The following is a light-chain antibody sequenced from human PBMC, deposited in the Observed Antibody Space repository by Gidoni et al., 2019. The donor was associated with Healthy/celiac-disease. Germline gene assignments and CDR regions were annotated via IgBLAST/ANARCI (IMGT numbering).Light chain of an antibody. Sequence: GDRVTITCRASQSISSWLAWYQQKPGKAPKLLIYDPSSLESGVPSRFSGSGSGTEFTLTISSLQPDDFATYYCQQYNSYWTFGQGTKVEIK. CDR2: DPS. J-gene: IGKJ1*01. V-gene: IGKV1-5*01. CDR1: QSISSW. CDR3: QQYNSYWT.